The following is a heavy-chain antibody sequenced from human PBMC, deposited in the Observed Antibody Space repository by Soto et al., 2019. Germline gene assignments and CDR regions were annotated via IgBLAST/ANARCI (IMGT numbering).Heavy chain of an antibody. V-gene: IGHV1-18*01. CDR2: ISAYNGNT. J-gene: IGHJ4*02. D-gene: IGHD3-22*01. CDR1: GYTFTIYG. Sequence: ASVKVSCKASGYTFTIYGISCVLRSPLQGLDWMGCISAYNGNTNYAQKLQGRVTMTTDTSTSTAYMELRSLRSDDTAVYYCARDFSPRDYDSSGYYYADDYWGQGTLVTVSS. CDR3: ARDFSPRDYDSSGYYYADDY.